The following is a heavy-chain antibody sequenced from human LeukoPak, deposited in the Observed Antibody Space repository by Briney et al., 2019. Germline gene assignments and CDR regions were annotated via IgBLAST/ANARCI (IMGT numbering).Heavy chain of an antibody. CDR1: GGSISSSSYY. CDR2: IYYSGST. V-gene: IGHV4-39*07. Sequence: SETLSLTCTVSGGSISSSSYYWGWLRQPPGKGLEWIGSIYYSGSTYYNPSLKSRVTISVDTSKNQFSLKLSSVTAADTAVYYCAREVPRITTFGVVSHENNWFDPWGQGTLVTVSS. CDR3: AREVPRITTFGVVSHENNWFDP. J-gene: IGHJ5*02. D-gene: IGHD3-3*01.